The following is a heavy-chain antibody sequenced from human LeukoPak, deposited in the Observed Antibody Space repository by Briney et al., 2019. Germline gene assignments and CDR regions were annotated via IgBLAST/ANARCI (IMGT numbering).Heavy chain of an antibody. V-gene: IGHV3-30*04. Sequence: GGSLRLSCAASGFAFSSYAMHWVRQAPGKGLEWVAVISYDGSNKYYADSVKGRFTISRDNSKNTLYLQMNSLRAEDTAVYYCASEIIFGSFDYWGQGTLVTVSS. J-gene: IGHJ4*02. CDR3: ASEIIFGSFDY. CDR1: GFAFSSYA. D-gene: IGHD3-3*01. CDR2: ISYDGSNK.